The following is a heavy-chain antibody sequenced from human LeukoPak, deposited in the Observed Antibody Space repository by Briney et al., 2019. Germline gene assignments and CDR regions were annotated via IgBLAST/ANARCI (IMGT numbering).Heavy chain of an antibody. CDR1: GFTFSDYY. CDR3: AKDMDSSGYYFDY. CDR2: MSSSGRSI. J-gene: IGHJ4*02. V-gene: IGHV3-11*04. Sequence: GGSLRLPCAASGFTFSDYYMSWIRQAQGKGLEWVSYMSSSGRSIYYADSVKGRFTISRDNAKNSLYLQMNSLRAEDTAVYYCAKDMDSSGYYFDYWGQGTLVTVSS. D-gene: IGHD3-22*01.